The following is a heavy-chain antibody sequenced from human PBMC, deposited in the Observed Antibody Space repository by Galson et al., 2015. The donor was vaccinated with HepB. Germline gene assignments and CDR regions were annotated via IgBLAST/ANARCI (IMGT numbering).Heavy chain of an antibody. CDR3: TREWNSIQY. CDR2: IKSKADGGTT. V-gene: IGHV3-15*01. CDR1: AFTFSNAW. J-gene: IGHJ4*02. Sequence: SLRLSCAASAFTFSNAWMSWVRQAPGKGLEYIGRIKSKADGGTTEYAAPVKGRFTISRDDSQYTLYLQMNNLNTEDTAVYYCTREWNSIQYWGQGALVTVSS. D-gene: IGHD1-7*01.